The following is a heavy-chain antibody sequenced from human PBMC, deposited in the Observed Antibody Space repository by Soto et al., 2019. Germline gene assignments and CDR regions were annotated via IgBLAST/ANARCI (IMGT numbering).Heavy chain of an antibody. CDR1: GFTFSSYS. V-gene: IGHV3-48*01. D-gene: IGHD4-17*01. CDR3: ARDLRNYGDYWYFDL. Sequence: GGSLRLSCAASGFTFSSYSMNWVRQAPGKGLEWVSYISSSSSTIYYADSVKGRFTISRDNAKNSLYLQMNSLRAEDTAVYYCARDLRNYGDYWYFDLWGRGTLVTVSS. CDR2: ISSSSSTI. J-gene: IGHJ2*01.